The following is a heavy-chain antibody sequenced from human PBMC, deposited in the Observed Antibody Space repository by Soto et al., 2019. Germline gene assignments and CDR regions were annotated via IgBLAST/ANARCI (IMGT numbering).Heavy chain of an antibody. CDR3: AREDYDCWSGYSHNWFDP. D-gene: IGHD3-3*01. V-gene: IGHV1-69*06. J-gene: IGHJ5*02. Sequence: QVQLVQSGAEVKKPGSSVKVSCKASGGTFSSYAISWVRQAPGQGLEWMGGIIPIFGTANYAQKFQGRVTITADKSTSTAYMELSSLRSEDTAVYYCAREDYDCWSGYSHNWFDPWGQGTLVTVSS. CDR1: GGTFSSYA. CDR2: IIPIFGTA.